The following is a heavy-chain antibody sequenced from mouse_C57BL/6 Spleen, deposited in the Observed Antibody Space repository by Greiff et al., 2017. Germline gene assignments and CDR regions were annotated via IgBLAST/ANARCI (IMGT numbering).Heavy chain of an antibody. CDR3: ELGRPWFAY. Sequence: QVQLQQPGAELVKPGASVKLSCKASGYTFTSYWMQWVKQRPGQGLEWIGEIDPSDSYTNYNQKFKGKATLTVDTSSSTAYMQLSSLTSEDSAVYDCELGRPWFAYWGQGTLVTVSA. CDR2: IDPSDSYT. CDR1: GYTFTSYW. J-gene: IGHJ3*01. V-gene: IGHV1-50*01. D-gene: IGHD4-1*01.